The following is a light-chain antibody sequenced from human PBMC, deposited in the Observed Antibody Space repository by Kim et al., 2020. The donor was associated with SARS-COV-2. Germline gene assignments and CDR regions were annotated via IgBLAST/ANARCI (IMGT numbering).Light chain of an antibody. V-gene: IGKV3-20*01. J-gene: IGKJ1*01. CDR3: QQYSISPWT. CDR2: GAS. CDR1: QSVSSSY. Sequence: EIVLTQSPGTLSLSPGERATLSCRASQSVSSSYLAWYQQKPGQAPRLLIYGASSRATGIPDRFSGSGSGTDFTLTMSRLEPEDFAVYYCQQYSISPWTFGQGTKVDIK.